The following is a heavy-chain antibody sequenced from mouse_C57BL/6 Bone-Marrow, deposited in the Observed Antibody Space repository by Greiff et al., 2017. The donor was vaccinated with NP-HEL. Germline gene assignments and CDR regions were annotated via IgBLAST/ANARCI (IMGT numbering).Heavy chain of an antibody. Sequence: QVQLQQSGAELARPGASVKLSCKASGYTFTSYGISWVKQRTGQGLEWIGEIYPRSGNTYYNEKFKGKATLTADKSSSTAYMELRSLTSEDSAVYFCARPYYGKPPFAYWGQGTLVTVSA. CDR3: ARPYYGKPPFAY. V-gene: IGHV1-81*01. CDR2: IYPRSGNT. J-gene: IGHJ3*01. CDR1: GYTFTSYG. D-gene: IGHD2-10*01.